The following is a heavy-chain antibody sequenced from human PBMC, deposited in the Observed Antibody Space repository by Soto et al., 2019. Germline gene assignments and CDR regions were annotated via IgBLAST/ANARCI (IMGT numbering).Heavy chain of an antibody. CDR2: MNGNSGDT. J-gene: IGHJ4*02. CDR1: GYTFNSYD. V-gene: IGHV1-8*01. CDR3: ARVGAEPGYQPANFDY. Sequence: QVQLVQSGAEVKKPGASVKVSCKASGYTFNSYDINWVRQAPGQGLEWMGWMNGNSGDTGYAQQFQGRVTMTRDTSRRTAYMELSNLRLEDTALYFCARVGAEPGYQPANFDYWGQGTLVTVSS. D-gene: IGHD3-9*01.